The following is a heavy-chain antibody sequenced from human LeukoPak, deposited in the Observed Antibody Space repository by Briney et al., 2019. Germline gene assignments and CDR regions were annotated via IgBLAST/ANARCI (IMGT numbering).Heavy chain of an antibody. J-gene: IGHJ6*02. D-gene: IGHD3-16*01. CDR3: AKLYGPYYYGMDV. Sequence: GGSLRLSCAASGFTFTSYAMSWVRQAPGKGLEWVSSISNPGDSTYYADSVKGRFTISSDNSKNTLYLQMNSLRAEDTAVYYCAKLYGPYYYGMDVWGQGTTVTVSS. CDR1: GFTFTSYA. V-gene: IGHV3-23*01. CDR2: ISNPGDST.